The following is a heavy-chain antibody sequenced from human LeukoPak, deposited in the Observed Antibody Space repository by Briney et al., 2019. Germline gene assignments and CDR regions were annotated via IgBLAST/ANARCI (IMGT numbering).Heavy chain of an antibody. CDR1: GFTFSSYS. CDR3: ARDNRGSYFTPIYYYYMDV. Sequence: PGRSLRLSCAASGFTFSSYSMNWVRQAPGKGLEWVSSISSSSSYIYYADSVKGRFTISRDNAKNSLYLQMNSLRAEDTAVYYCARDNRGSYFTPIYYYYMDVWGKGTTVTVSS. J-gene: IGHJ6*03. V-gene: IGHV3-21*01. CDR2: ISSSSSYI. D-gene: IGHD1-26*01.